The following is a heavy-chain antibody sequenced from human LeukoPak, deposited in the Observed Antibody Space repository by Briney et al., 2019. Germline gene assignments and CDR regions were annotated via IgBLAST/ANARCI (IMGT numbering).Heavy chain of an antibody. Sequence: ASVKVSCKASGGTFSSYAISWVRQAPGQGLEWMRGIIPIFGTANYAQKFQGRVTITADESTSTAYMELSSLRSEDTAVYYCARGSPTYYYGSGSYYYYFDYWGQGTLVTVSS. J-gene: IGHJ4*02. D-gene: IGHD3-10*01. CDR3: ARGSPTYYYGSGSYYYYFDY. CDR2: IIPIFGTA. V-gene: IGHV1-69*13. CDR1: GGTFSSYA.